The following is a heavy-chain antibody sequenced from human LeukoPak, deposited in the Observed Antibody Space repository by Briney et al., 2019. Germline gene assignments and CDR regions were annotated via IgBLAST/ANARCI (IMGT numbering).Heavy chain of an antibody. D-gene: IGHD4/OR15-4a*01. CDR3: ASTLDYSAPDY. CDR1: GFSFSSFS. Sequence: PGGSLRLSCAASGFSFSSFSMNWVCQAPGKGLEWVSSISSSSTYIYYADSVKGRFTISRDNAKKSLYLQMNSLRAEDTAVYYCASTLDYSAPDYWGQRTLVTVSS. V-gene: IGHV3-21*01. CDR2: ISSSSTYI. J-gene: IGHJ4*02.